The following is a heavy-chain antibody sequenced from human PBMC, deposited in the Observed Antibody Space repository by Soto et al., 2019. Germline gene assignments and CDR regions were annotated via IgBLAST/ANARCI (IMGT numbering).Heavy chain of an antibody. CDR1: GFTVSTKY. CDR2: IYSGGST. Sequence: EVQLVESGGGLVQPGGSLRLSCAASGFTVSTKYMSWVRQAPGKGLEWVSVIYSGGSTFYADSVRGRFTISRDNSKNTGTLQMNILRAEDTAVYYCARDPWAADYWGQGTLVTVSS. J-gene: IGHJ4*02. D-gene: IGHD3-16*01. CDR3: ARDPWAADY. V-gene: IGHV3-66*01.